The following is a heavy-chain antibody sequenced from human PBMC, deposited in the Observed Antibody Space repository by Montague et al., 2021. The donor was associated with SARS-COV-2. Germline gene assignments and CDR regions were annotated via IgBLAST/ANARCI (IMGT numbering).Heavy chain of an antibody. CDR2: IYHSGTT. CDR1: GGSVSSDNW. D-gene: IGHD1-26*01. V-gene: IGHV4-4*02. CDR3: ALPLGGARFDP. Sequence: SETLSLTCTVSGGSVSSDNWWTCVRHRPRKGLEWIGEIYHSGTTXYNRSLQSGVTISVDKSRNHLSLNLGSVTAADTALYYCALPLGGARFDPWGQGILVTVSS. J-gene: IGHJ5*02.